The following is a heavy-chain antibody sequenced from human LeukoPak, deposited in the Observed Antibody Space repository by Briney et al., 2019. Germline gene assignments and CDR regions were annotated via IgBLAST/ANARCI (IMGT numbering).Heavy chain of an antibody. D-gene: IGHD2-15*01. CDR3: ARDYCSGGSCYRRYFDY. Sequence: PGGSLRLSCAASGFTVSSNYMSWVRQAPGKGLEWVSVIYSGGSTYYADSVKGRFTISRDNSKNTLYLQMNSLRAEDTAVYYCARDYCSGGSCYRRYFDYWGQGTLVTVSS. V-gene: IGHV3-53*01. CDR1: GFTVSSNY. J-gene: IGHJ4*02. CDR2: IYSGGST.